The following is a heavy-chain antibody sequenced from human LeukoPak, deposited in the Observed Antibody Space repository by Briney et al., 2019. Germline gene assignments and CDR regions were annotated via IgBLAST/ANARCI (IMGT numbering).Heavy chain of an antibody. D-gene: IGHD1-14*01. CDR3: ARAPEYGLYYFDY. CDR2: IYYSGST. J-gene: IGHJ4*02. Sequence: PSETLSLTCTVSGGSISSSSYYWGWIRQPPGKGLEWIGSIYYSGSTYYNPSLKSRVTISVDTSKNQFSLKLSSVTAADTAVYYCARAPEYGLYYFDYWGQGTLVTVSS. V-gene: IGHV4-39*01. CDR1: GGSISSSSYY.